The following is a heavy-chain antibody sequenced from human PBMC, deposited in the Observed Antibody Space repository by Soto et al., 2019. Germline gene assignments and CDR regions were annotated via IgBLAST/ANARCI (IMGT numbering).Heavy chain of an antibody. CDR2: IIPIFGTA. CDR3: AREGGGTTVVTPSIDY. CDR1: GGTFSSYA. J-gene: IGHJ4*02. V-gene: IGHV1-69*12. Sequence: QVQLVQSGAEVKKPGSSVKVSCKASGGTFSSYAISWVRQAPGQGLEWMGGIIPIFGTANYAQKFQGRVTITADESTSTGYMELSSLRSEDTAVYYCAREGGGTTVVTPSIDYWGQGTLVTVSS. D-gene: IGHD4-17*01.